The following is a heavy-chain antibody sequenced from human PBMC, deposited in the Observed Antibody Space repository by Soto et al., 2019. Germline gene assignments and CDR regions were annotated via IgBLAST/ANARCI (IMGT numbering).Heavy chain of an antibody. Sequence: GASVKVSCKXSVYTFTSYYMHWVRQAPGQGLEWMGIINPSGGSTSYAQKFQGRVTMTRDTSTSTVYMELSSLRSEDTAVYYCARDSESDYAFWSGYYYYYYGMDVWGQGTTVTVSS. CDR1: VYTFTSYY. CDR2: INPSGGST. J-gene: IGHJ6*02. V-gene: IGHV1-46*01. D-gene: IGHD3-3*01. CDR3: ARDSESDYAFWSGYYYYYYGMDV.